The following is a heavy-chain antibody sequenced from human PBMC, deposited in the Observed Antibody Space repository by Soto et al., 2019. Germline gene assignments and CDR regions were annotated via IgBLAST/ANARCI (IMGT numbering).Heavy chain of an antibody. CDR1: GFTFGDYA. D-gene: IGHD2-2*01. J-gene: IGHJ6*02. CDR2: IRSKAYGGTT. V-gene: IGHV3-49*03. Sequence: GGSLRLSCTASGFTFGDYAMSWFRQAPGKGLEWVGFIRSKAYGGTTEYAASVKGRFTISRDDSKSIAYLQMNSLKTEDTAVYYCTRRQDQPYCSSTSCFPLYYYGMDVWGQGTTVTVSS. CDR3: TRRQDQPYCSSTSCFPLYYYGMDV.